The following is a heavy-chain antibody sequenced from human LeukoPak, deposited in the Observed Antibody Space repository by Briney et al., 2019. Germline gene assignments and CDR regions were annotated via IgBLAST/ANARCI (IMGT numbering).Heavy chain of an antibody. J-gene: IGHJ4*02. CDR3: AKAGSSSGYYSRFDY. V-gene: IGHV3-30*18. CDR1: GFTFSSYG. D-gene: IGHD3-22*01. CDR2: ISDEGSNK. Sequence: GGSLRLSCVASGFTFSSYGMHWVRQAPGKGLEWVAVISDEGSNKYYTDSVKGRFTISRDNSKNTLYLQINRLRTEDTAVYYCAKAGSSSGYYSRFDYWGQGTLVTVSS.